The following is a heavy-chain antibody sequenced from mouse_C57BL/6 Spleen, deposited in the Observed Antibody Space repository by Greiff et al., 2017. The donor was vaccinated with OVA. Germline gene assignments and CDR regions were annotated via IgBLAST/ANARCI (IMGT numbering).Heavy chain of an antibody. J-gene: IGHJ3*01. D-gene: IGHD2-3*01. CDR1: GFNIKDYY. CDR2: IDPEDGDT. V-gene: IGHV14-1*01. Sequence: VQLQQSGAELVRPGASVKLSCTASGFNIKDYYMHWVKQRPEQGLEWIGRIDPEDGDTEYAPKFQGKATMTADTSSNTAYLQLSSLTSEDTAVYYCTREYDGYLAWFAYWGQGTLVTVSA. CDR3: TREYDGYLAWFAY.